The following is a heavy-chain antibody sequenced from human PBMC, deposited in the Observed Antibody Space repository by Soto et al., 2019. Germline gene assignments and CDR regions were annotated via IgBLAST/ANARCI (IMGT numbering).Heavy chain of an antibody. CDR2: ISGSGGST. Sequence: GGSLRLSCAASGFTFSSYAMSWVRQAPGKGLEWVSAISGSGGSTYYADSVKGRFTISRDNSKNTLYLQMNSLRAEDTAVYYCAKDLGVKLAVAGYFDYWGQGTLVPV. CDR1: GFTFSSYA. J-gene: IGHJ4*02. CDR3: AKDLGVKLAVAGYFDY. V-gene: IGHV3-23*01. D-gene: IGHD6-19*01.